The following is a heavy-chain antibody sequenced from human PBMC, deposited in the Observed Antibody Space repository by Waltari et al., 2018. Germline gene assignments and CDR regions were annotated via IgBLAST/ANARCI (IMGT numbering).Heavy chain of an antibody. J-gene: IGHJ6*02. Sequence: QVQLVQSGAEVKKPGSSVKVSCKASGGTFSSYAISWVRQAPGQGLEWMGGSIPIFGTANYAQKFQGRVTITADESTSTAYMELSSLRSEDTAVYYCARAPYCTNGVCYKWYGMDVWGQGTTVTVSS. CDR2: SIPIFGTA. V-gene: IGHV1-69*01. D-gene: IGHD2-8*01. CDR1: GGTFSSYA. CDR3: ARAPYCTNGVCYKWYGMDV.